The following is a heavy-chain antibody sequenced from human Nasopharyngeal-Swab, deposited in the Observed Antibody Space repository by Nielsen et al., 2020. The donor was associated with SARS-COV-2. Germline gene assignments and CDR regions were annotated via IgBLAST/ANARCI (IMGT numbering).Heavy chain of an antibody. CDR3: AREAYLKPFDY. D-gene: IGHD2-21*01. CDR2: IYTSGST. Sequence: SETLSLTCTVSGGSISSGSYYWSWIRQPAGKGLEWIGRIYTSGSTNYNPSLKSRVTLSVDTSKNQFSLKLSSVTAADTAVYYCAREAYLKPFDYWGQGTLVTVSS. CDR1: GGSISSGSYY. V-gene: IGHV4-61*02. J-gene: IGHJ4*02.